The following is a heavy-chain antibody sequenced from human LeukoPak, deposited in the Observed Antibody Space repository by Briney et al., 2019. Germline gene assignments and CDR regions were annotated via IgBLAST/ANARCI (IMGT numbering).Heavy chain of an antibody. V-gene: IGHV4-34*01. Sequence: PSETLSLTCAVYGGSFSGYYWSWISHPPGKGLELIGEINHSGSTNYNPSLKSRVTISVDTSKNQFSLKLSSVTAADTAVYYCARGRWGCSSTSCRRWFDPWGQGTLVTVSS. CDR2: INHSGST. J-gene: IGHJ5*02. CDR3: ARGRWGCSSTSCRRWFDP. D-gene: IGHD2-2*01. CDR1: GGSFSGYY.